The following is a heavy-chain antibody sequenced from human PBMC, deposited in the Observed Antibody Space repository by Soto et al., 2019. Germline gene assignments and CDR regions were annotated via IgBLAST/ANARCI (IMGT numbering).Heavy chain of an antibody. V-gene: IGHV3-48*02. CDR1: GFTFSHYS. D-gene: IGHD6-13*01. CDR2: ISSSSSTV. Sequence: GGSLSLSCAASGFTFSHYSMNWVRQAPGRGLEWVSYISSSSSTVYYAESVKGRFTISRDKAKNSLYLEMNSLRDEDTAVYYCARVGGSSSRKDYHYGMDVWGQGTTVTVSS. J-gene: IGHJ6*02. CDR3: ARVGGSSSRKDYHYGMDV.